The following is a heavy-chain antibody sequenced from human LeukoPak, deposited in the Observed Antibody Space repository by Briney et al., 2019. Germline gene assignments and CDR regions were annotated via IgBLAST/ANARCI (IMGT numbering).Heavy chain of an antibody. D-gene: IGHD3-10*01. Sequence: PGGSLRLPCAAPGFTFSKHGMNWVRQAPGKGLEWVSGISPSGDITYYADSVKGRFTISRDNSKNTLYLEVISLTAEDTAVYYCAKDDAWLRFGEWSQGTLVTVSS. J-gene: IGHJ4*02. V-gene: IGHV3-23*01. CDR3: AKDDAWLRFGE. CDR2: ISPSGDIT. CDR1: GFTFSKHG.